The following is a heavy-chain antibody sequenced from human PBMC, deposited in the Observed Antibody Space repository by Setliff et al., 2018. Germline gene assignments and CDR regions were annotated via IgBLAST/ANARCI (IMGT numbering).Heavy chain of an antibody. CDR1: GGSISPYF. D-gene: IGHD5-18*01. V-gene: IGHV4-59*01. J-gene: IGHJ6*02. CDR3: VRDRTAYSYGLDV. Sequence: SETLSLTCAVSGGSISPYFWSWIRQPPGKGLEWIGYIYHNGNTNFNPSLKTRVTMSVDTSKNQFALNLRSVAAADAAVYYCVRDRTAYSYGLDVWGQGTTVTVS. CDR2: IYHNGNT.